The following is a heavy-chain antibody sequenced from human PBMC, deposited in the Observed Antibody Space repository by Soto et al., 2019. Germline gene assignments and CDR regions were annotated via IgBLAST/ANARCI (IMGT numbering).Heavy chain of an antibody. CDR2: INAGNGNT. D-gene: IGHD3-22*01. V-gene: IGHV1-3*01. J-gene: IGHJ6*02. CDR1: GYTFTSYA. CDR3: ARGSYDSSGLLLMDV. Sequence: ASVKVSCKASGYTFTSYAMDWVRQAPGQRLEWMGWINAGNGNTKYSQKFQGRVTITRDTSASTAYMELSSLRSEDTAVYYCARGSYDSSGLLLMDVWGQGTTVTVSS.